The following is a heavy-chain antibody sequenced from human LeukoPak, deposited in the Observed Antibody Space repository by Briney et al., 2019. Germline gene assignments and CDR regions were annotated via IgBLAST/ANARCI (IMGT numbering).Heavy chain of an antibody. CDR1: GGAITNYY. Sequence: SENLSLTCGVSGGAITNYYWNWIRQAPGKGLEWLGYIYYTGSTTYNPSVKSRITISLDTSKKQISLKLRSVTAADTAVYYCATNLYYYDSSGYSYYMDVWGKGTTVTVSS. J-gene: IGHJ6*03. D-gene: IGHD3-22*01. V-gene: IGHV4-59*03. CDR2: IYYTGST. CDR3: ATNLYYYDSSGYSYYMDV.